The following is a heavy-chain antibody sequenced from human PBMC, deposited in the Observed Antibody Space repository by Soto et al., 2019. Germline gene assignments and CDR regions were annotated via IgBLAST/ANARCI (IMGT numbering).Heavy chain of an antibody. CDR1: GFTFSSYG. CDR3: AKDSFPYSSSWLTKV. D-gene: IGHD6-13*01. CDR2: ISYDGSNK. V-gene: IGHV3-30*18. Sequence: QVQLVESGGGVVQPGKSLRLSCAASGFTFSSYGMHWVRQAPGKGLEWVAVISYDGSNKYYADSVKGRFTISRDNSKNTLYLQMNSLRAEDTAVYYCAKDSFPYSSSWLTKVWGQGTLVTVSS. J-gene: IGHJ4*02.